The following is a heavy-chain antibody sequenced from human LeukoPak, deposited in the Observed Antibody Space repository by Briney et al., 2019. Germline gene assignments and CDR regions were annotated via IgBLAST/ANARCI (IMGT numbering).Heavy chain of an antibody. J-gene: IGHJ3*02. CDR3: ARASSRQNYYDSSGHYRVRVYAFDI. D-gene: IGHD3-22*01. V-gene: IGHV1-2*02. Sequence: ASVKVSCKASGYTFTGYYMHWVRQAPGQGLEWMGWINPNSGGTNYAQKFQGRVTMTRDTSISTAYMELSRLRSDDTAVYYCARASSRQNYYDSSGHYRVRVYAFDIWGQGTMVTVSS. CDR2: INPNSGGT. CDR1: GYTFTGYY.